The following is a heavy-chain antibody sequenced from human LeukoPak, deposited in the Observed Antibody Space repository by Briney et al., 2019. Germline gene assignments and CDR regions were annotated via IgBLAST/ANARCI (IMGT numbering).Heavy chain of an antibody. D-gene: IGHD2-2*01. CDR1: GYTFTSYG. J-gene: IGHJ2*01. CDR2: ISAYNGNT. CDR3: ARVHCSSTSCSTGYFDL. Sequence: EASVKVSCKASGYTFTSYGISWVRQAPGQGLEWMGWISAYNGNTNYAQKLQGRVTMTTDTSTSTAYMELRSLRSDDTAVYYCARVHCSSTSCSTGYFDLWGRGTLVTVSS. V-gene: IGHV1-18*01.